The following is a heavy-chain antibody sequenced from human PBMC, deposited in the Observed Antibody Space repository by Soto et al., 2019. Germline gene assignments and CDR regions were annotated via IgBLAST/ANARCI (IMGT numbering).Heavy chain of an antibody. CDR1: GGTFSSYT. J-gene: IGHJ5*02. CDR3: AREVAVVATNWFDP. D-gene: IGHD2-15*01. Sequence: SVKVSCKASGGTFSSYTISWVRQAPGQGLEWMGRIIPILGIANYAQKFQGRVTITADKSTSTAYMELSSLRSEDTAVYYCAREVAVVATNWFDPWGQGTLVTVSS. CDR2: IIPILGIA. V-gene: IGHV1-69*04.